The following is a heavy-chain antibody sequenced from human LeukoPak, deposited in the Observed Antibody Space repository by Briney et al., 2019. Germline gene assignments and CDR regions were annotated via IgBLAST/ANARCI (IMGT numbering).Heavy chain of an antibody. CDR1: GYTFTDYY. CDR2: INPNSDDT. Sequence: GASVKVSFKASGYTFTDYYMHWVRQAPGQGLEWMGWINPNSDDTNHAQNFQGRVTLTRDTSISTAYMELSSLRSEDTAVYYCARDLYGSGSGWGQGTLVTVSS. J-gene: IGHJ4*02. D-gene: IGHD3-10*01. CDR3: ARDLYGSGSG. V-gene: IGHV1-2*02.